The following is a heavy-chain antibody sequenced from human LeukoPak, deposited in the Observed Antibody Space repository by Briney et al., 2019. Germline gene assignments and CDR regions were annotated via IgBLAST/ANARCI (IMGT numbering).Heavy chain of an antibody. CDR2: IGPHSTFT. Sequence: GASVKVSCKASGYTSNAYYIHWARQAPGQGLEWMGYIGPHSTFTSSPQEFQGRVTMTRDASMSTAYMELTRLTSDDTAVYYCVREGEGPLSKDFDYWGQGTLVTVSS. D-gene: IGHD2/OR15-2a*01. CDR1: GYTSNAYY. CDR3: VREGEGPLSKDFDY. J-gene: IGHJ4*02. V-gene: IGHV1-2*02.